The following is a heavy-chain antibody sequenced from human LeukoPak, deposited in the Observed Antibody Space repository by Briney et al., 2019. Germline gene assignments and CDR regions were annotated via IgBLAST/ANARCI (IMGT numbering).Heavy chain of an antibody. D-gene: IGHD2-15*01. Sequence: SETLSLTCAVSGGSISSGGYSWSWIRQPPGKGLEWIGYIYHSGSTYYNPSLKSRVTISVDRSKNQFSLKLSSVTAADTAVYYCARDSLQASGWFDPWGQGTLVTVSS. CDR2: IYHSGST. CDR3: ARDSLQASGWFDP. CDR1: GGSISSGGYS. V-gene: IGHV4-30-2*01. J-gene: IGHJ5*02.